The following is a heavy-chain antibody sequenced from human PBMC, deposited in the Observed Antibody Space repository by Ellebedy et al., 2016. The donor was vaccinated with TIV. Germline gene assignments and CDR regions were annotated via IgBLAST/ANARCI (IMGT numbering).Heavy chain of an antibody. J-gene: IGHJ4*02. V-gene: IGHV3-7*04. D-gene: IGHD6-13*01. CDR1: GFTFSSSW. Sequence: ESLKISXAASGFTFSSSWMTWVRPAPGKGLEWVANIKQDGSEKYYVGSVKGRFTISRDNAKNSLYLQMNSMRAEDTAVYYCARAIGAAGSFWGQGTLVTVSS. CDR2: IKQDGSEK. CDR3: ARAIGAAGSF.